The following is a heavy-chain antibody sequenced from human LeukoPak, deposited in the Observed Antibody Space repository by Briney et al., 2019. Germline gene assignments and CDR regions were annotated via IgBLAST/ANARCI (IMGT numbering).Heavy chain of an antibody. CDR2: ISSSNSYI. CDR3: AKAVAGHFDY. V-gene: IGHV3-21*01. CDR1: GFTFSTYS. Sequence: PGVSLRLSCAASGFTFSTYSMNWVRQAPGKGLEWVSSISSSNSYIYYADSVKGRFTISRDNAKNSLYLQMNSLRAEDTAVYYCAKAVAGHFDYWGQGTLVTVSS. J-gene: IGHJ4*02. D-gene: IGHD6-19*01.